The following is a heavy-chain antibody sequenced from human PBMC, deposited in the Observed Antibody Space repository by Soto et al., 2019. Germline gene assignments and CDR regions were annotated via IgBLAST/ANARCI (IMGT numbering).Heavy chain of an antibody. CDR1: GYTFTNYY. D-gene: IGHD3-16*01. Sequence: QVQLVQSGAEVKKPGASVKVSCEASGYTFTNYYIHWVRQAPGQGLEWMGVINPSGGSTRYAQKFQGRVTMTRDTSTSTVYMELSSLRSEDTAVYYCAKTYGFLGGYYFDYWGQGTLVTVSS. CDR3: AKTYGFLGGYYFDY. J-gene: IGHJ4*02. CDR2: INPSGGST. V-gene: IGHV1-46*01.